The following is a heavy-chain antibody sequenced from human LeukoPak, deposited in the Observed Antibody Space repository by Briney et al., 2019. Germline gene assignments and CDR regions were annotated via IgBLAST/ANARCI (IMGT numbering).Heavy chain of an antibody. V-gene: IGHV3-30*18. D-gene: IGHD6-13*01. CDR3: AKDSSLGSSSWYGRYYGMDV. J-gene: IGHJ6*02. CDR1: GFTFSSYG. CDR2: ISYEGSNK. Sequence: PGGSLRLSCAASGFTFSSYGMHWVRQAPGKGLEGVAVISYEGSNKYYADSVKGRFTISRENSKNTLYLQMNSLRAEDTAVYYCAKDSSLGSSSWYGRYYGMDVWGQGTTVTVSS.